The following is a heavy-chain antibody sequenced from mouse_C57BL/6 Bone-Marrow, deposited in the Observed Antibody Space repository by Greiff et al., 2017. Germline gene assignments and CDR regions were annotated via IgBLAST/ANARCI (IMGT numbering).Heavy chain of an antibody. D-gene: IGHD6-1*01. CDR2: IRNKANNHAT. CDR1: GFTFSDAW. J-gene: IGHJ2*01. V-gene: IGHV6-6*01. CDR3: TRRPLASPYYFDY. Sequence: EVMLVESGGGLVQPGGSMKLSCAASGFTFSDAWMDWVRQSPEKGLEWVAEIRNKANNHATYYAESVKGRFTISRDDSKSSVYLQMNSLRAEDTGIYYCTRRPLASPYYFDYWGQGTTLTVSS.